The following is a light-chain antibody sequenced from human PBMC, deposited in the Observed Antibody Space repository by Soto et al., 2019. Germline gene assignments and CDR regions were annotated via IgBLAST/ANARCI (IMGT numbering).Light chain of an antibody. CDR2: AAS. J-gene: IGKJ3*01. Sequence: DIQMTQSPSSLSASVGDRVTITCRASQSISSYLNWYQQKPGKAPKLLIYAASSLQSGVPSRFCGSGSGTDFNLTISSLQPEDFATYYCQQSYSTPLTFGPGTKVDIK. V-gene: IGKV1-39*01. CDR3: QQSYSTPLT. CDR1: QSISSY.